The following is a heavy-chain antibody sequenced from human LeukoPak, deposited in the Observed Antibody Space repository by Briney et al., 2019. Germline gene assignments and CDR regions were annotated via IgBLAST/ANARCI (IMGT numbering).Heavy chain of an antibody. CDR2: IYNRGST. D-gene: IGHD6-13*01. CDR3: AREAVAGYGSDAFDI. J-gene: IGHJ3*02. CDR1: GGSMSSYY. Sequence: SETLSLTCTVSGGSMSSYYWSWIRQPPGKGLEWIAYIYNRGSTNYNPSLKSRVTISVDTSKNQFSLKLSSVTAADTAVYYCAREAVAGYGSDAFDIWGQGTMVTVSS. V-gene: IGHV4-59*01.